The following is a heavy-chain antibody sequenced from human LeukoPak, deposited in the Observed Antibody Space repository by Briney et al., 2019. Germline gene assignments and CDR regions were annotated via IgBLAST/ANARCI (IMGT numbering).Heavy chain of an antibody. Sequence: GASVKVSCKASGYTFNTYGISWVRQAPGQGLEWMGWISAYNGDTNYAQKVQGRVTMTTDTSTSTVYMELRSLRSDDTAVYYCARARQVVVPAANAFDIWGQGTMVTVSS. J-gene: IGHJ3*02. V-gene: IGHV1-18*01. CDR2: ISAYNGDT. CDR3: ARARQVVVPAANAFDI. D-gene: IGHD2-2*01. CDR1: GYTFNTYG.